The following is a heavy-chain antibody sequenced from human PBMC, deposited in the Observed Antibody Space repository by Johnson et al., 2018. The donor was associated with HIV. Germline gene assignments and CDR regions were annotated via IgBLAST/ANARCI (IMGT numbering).Heavy chain of an antibody. Sequence: VQLVESGGCVVQPGRSLRLSCAASGIIFSSYGMHWVRQAPGKGLEWVAVIWYDGSNKYYADSVKGRFTISRDNSKNTLYLQMNSLRAEDTAVYYCAKDPHNPIVSSSVFPFGGAFDIWGQGTMVTVSS. J-gene: IGHJ3*02. CDR2: IWYDGSNK. CDR1: GIIFSSYG. V-gene: IGHV3-33*06. D-gene: IGHD6-13*01. CDR3: AKDPHNPIVSSSVFPFGGAFDI.